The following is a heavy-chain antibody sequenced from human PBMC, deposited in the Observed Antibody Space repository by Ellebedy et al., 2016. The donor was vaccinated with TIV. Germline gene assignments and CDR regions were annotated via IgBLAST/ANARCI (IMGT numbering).Heavy chain of an antibody. D-gene: IGHD5-18*01. CDR1: GGSIRSSSDY. V-gene: IGHV4-39*07. CDR2: INYRWST. CDR3: AREETVMVSENWFDP. Sequence: MPSETLSLTCSVSGGSIRSSSDYWGWIRQPPGQGLEWIGNINYRWSTFSNPSLKSRVTISLDTSKNQFSLKLSSVTAADTAVYYCAREETVMVSENWFDPWGQGTLVTVSS. J-gene: IGHJ5*02.